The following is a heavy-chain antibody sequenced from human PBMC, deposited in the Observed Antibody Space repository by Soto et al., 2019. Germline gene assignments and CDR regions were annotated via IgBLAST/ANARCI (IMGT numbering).Heavy chain of an antibody. Sequence: PSQTLSLTCVISGDSVSSNSAAWNWIRQSPSRGLEWLGRTYYRSKWYYDYAVSVKSRITLNPDTSKNQLSLQLNSVTPEDTAVYYCAREGAQLLQYGGVAFDIWGQGTMVTVS. CDR1: GDSVSSNSAA. J-gene: IGHJ3*02. CDR3: AREGAQLLQYGGVAFDI. D-gene: IGHD2-2*01. V-gene: IGHV6-1*01. CDR2: TYYRSKWYY.